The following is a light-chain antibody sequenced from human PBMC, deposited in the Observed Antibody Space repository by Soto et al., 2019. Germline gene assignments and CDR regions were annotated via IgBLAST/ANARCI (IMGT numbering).Light chain of an antibody. CDR2: DTS. CDR3: LLYYSGPQV. CDR1: TGAVTSGHF. J-gene: IGLJ2*01. V-gene: IGLV7-46*01. Sequence: QAVVTQEPSLTVSPGGTVTLTCGSSTGAVTSGHFPYWFQHTPGQAPRTLIYDTSNRHSWTPARFSGSLLGGKAALTLSGAQPEDEGDYYRLLYYSGPQVFGRGTKLTVL.